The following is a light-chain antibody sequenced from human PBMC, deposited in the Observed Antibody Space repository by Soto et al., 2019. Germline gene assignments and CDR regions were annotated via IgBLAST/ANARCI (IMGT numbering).Light chain of an antibody. J-gene: IGKJ4*01. CDR1: QSISSW. CDR3: EDYSSSSGLT. V-gene: IGKV1-5*03. CDR2: QAS. Sequence: DIQMTQSPSTLSASVGDRVTITCRASQSISSWLAWYQQKPGKAPKLLIFQASSLKSGVPSRFSGSGSATEYTLTISSLQPDDFATYDYEDYSSSSGLTFGGGTKVEIK.